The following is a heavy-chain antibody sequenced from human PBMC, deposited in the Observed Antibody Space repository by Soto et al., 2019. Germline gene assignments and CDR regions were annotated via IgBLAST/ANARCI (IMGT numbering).Heavy chain of an antibody. Sequence: QVQLVQSGAEVKKPGASVKVSCKASGYTFTSYGISWVRQAPGQGLEWMGWISAYNGNTNYAQKLQGRVTMTTDTSTSTAYMELRSLRSDDTDVYYCARSVVPAAILYYYYMDVWGKGTTVTVSS. V-gene: IGHV1-18*01. CDR3: ARSVVPAAILYYYYMDV. CDR1: GYTFTSYG. J-gene: IGHJ6*03. D-gene: IGHD2-2*01. CDR2: ISAYNGNT.